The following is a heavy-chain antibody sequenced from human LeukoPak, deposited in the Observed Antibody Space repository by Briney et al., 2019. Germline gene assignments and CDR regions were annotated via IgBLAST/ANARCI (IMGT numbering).Heavy chain of an antibody. CDR2: IKYDGNEE. D-gene: IGHD1-1*01. Sequence: GGSLRLSCAASGLTFSSYWMSWMRQAPGKGLEWVANIKYDGNEEYYVDSVRGRFTISRDNAKNSLYLQLNSLRVEDTAVYYCKSGGAAPGSFDYWGQGTLVTVSP. CDR1: GLTFSSYW. J-gene: IGHJ4*02. CDR3: KSGGAAPGSFDY. V-gene: IGHV3-7*01.